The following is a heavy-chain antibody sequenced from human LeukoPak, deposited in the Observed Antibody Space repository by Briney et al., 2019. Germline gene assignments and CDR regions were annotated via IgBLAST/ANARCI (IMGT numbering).Heavy chain of an antibody. CDR1: GGTFSSYA. CDR3: ARTLKFGVVTTFDY. D-gene: IGHD3-3*01. CDR2: IIPIFGTA. V-gene: IGHV1-69*05. Sequence: SVKVSCKASGGTFSSYAISWVRQAPGQGLEWMGGIIPIFGTANYAQKLQGRVTMTTDTSTSTAYMELRSLRSDDTAVYYCARTLKFGVVTTFDYWGQGTLVTVSS. J-gene: IGHJ4*02.